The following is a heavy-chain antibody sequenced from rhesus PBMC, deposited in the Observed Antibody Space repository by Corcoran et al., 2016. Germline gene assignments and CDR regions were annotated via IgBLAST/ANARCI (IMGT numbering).Heavy chain of an antibody. Sequence: QLQLQESGPGLVKPSETLSVTCAVSGGSISSSYWSWIRQAPGKGLEWIGYIYGSGSNTNYNPSLKSRVTLSVDTSKNQLSLKLSSVTTADTAVYYCARDVAAAGTGSPYWGQGVLVTVSS. J-gene: IGHJ4*01. V-gene: IGHV4-169*02. CDR2: IYGSGSNT. CDR3: ARDVAAAGTGSPY. D-gene: IGHD6-25*01. CDR1: GGSISSSY.